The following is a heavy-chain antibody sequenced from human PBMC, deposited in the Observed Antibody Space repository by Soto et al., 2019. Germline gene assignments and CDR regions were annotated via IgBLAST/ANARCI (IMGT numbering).Heavy chain of an antibody. CDR2: IYPFDSDT. J-gene: IGHJ4*02. D-gene: IGHD3-22*01. CDR3: ARSFDSSADEY. Sequence: EALKISCKGSGYIFTSYWIGWVRQMPGKGLEWMGIIYPFDSDTRYSQSLQRQVSISADKSSSTAYLQWSSLNASDTAMYYCARSFDSSADEYWGQGNLVTVS. V-gene: IGHV5-51*01. CDR1: GYIFTSYW.